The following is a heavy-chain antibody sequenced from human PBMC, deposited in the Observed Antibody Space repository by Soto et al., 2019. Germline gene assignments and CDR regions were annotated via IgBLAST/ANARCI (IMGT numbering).Heavy chain of an antibody. V-gene: IGHV3-53*01. CDR2: IYSAGTT. CDR3: HGYGY. CDR1: GFTVSSANY. Sequence: EVQPVESGGGLIQPGGSLRLSCVVSGFTVSSANYMSWVRQAPGKGLEWVSVIYSAGTTYYADSVKGRFTISRDNSKNTLYLQMNSLRAEDTAVYYCHGYGYWGQGTLVTVSS. D-gene: IGHD5-12*01. J-gene: IGHJ4*02.